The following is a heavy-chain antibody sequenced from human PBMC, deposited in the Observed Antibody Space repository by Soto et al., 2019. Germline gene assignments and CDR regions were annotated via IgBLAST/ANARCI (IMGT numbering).Heavy chain of an antibody. CDR1: GYSFTSYW. CDR2: IYPGDSDT. Sequence: PGESLKISCKGSGYSFTSYWIGWVRQMPGKGLEWMGIIYPGDSDTRYSPSFQGQVTISADKSISTAYLQWSSLKASDTAMYYCASQRASIAARPHHYGMDVWGQGTTVTVSS. V-gene: IGHV5-51*01. D-gene: IGHD6-6*01. CDR3: ASQRASIAARPHHYGMDV. J-gene: IGHJ6*02.